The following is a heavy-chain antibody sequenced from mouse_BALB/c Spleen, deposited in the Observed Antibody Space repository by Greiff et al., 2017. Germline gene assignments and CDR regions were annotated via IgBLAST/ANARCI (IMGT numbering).Heavy chain of an antibody. J-gene: IGHJ3*01. Sequence: EVQVVESGGGLVKPGGSLKLSCAASGFTFSDYYMYWVRQTPEKRLEWVATISDGGSYTYYPDSVKGRFTISRDNAKNNLYLQMSSLKSEDTAMYYCARGGYGYDKGFAYWGQGTLVTVSA. CDR2: ISDGGSYT. CDR3: ARGGYGYDKGFAY. V-gene: IGHV5-4*02. D-gene: IGHD2-2*01. CDR1: GFTFSDYY.